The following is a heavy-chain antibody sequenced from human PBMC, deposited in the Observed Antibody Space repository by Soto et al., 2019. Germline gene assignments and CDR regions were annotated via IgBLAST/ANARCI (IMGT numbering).Heavy chain of an antibody. CDR1: GYSFTTYG. Sequence: QVQLVQSGGEVKKPGASVKVSCKTSGYSFTTYGISWVRQAPGQGLEWMGCISGYNGNTHYAQKFQGRVSMTTDTSTSTAYMELRSLRSDDTAVYYCAREGPAPYYYYGMDVWGQGTTVTVSS. V-gene: IGHV1-18*01. CDR2: ISGYNGNT. CDR3: AREGPAPYYYYGMDV. J-gene: IGHJ6*02.